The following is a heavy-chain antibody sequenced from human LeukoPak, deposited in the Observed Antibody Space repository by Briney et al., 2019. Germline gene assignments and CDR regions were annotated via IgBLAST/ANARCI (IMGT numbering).Heavy chain of an antibody. CDR3: AGDDSSGYYYNY. J-gene: IGHJ4*02. CDR1: GGSISSYY. D-gene: IGHD3-22*01. CDR2: IYYSGST. V-gene: IGHV4-59*01. Sequence: SETLSLTCTVSGGSISSYYWSWIRQPPGKGLEWIGYIYYSGSTNYIPSLKSRVTISVDTSKNQFSLKLSSVTAADTAVYYCAGDDSSGYYYNYWGQGTLVTVSS.